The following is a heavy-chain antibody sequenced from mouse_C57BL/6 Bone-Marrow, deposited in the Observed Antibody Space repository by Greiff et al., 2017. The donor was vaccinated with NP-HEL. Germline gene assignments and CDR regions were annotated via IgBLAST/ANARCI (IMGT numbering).Heavy chain of an antibody. V-gene: IGHV1-7*01. CDR1: GYTFTSYW. Sequence: QVQLQQSGAELAKPGASVKLSCKASGYTFTSYWMHWIKQRPGQGLEWIGYINPSSGYTKYNQKFKDKATLTADKSSSTAYMQLSSLTYEDSAVDYCAIFWYVDVWGTGTTVTVSS. CDR3: AIFWYVDV. J-gene: IGHJ1*03. CDR2: INPSSGYT.